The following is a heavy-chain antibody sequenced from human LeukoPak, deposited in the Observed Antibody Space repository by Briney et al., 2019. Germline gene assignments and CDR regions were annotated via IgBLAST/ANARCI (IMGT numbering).Heavy chain of an antibody. CDR3: AKDRSSTWSIDY. Sequence: GGSLRLSCAASGFTFSSYSMNWVRQAPGKGLEWVSSISSSSSYIYYADSVKGRFTISRDNSKNTQYLQMNSLRTEDTAVYYCAKDRSSTWSIDYWGQGTLVTVSS. CDR2: ISSSSSYI. V-gene: IGHV3-21*01. D-gene: IGHD6-13*01. J-gene: IGHJ4*02. CDR1: GFTFSSYS.